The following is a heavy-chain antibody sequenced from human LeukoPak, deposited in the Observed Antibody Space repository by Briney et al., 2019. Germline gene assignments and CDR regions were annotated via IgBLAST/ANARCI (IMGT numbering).Heavy chain of an antibody. Sequence: GGSLRLSCAASGFTVSSNYMSWVRQAPGKGLEWVSVIYSGGSTYYADSVKGRFTISRDNSKNTLYLQMNSLRAEDTAVYYCAREYCSGGSCYPNYYYYGMDVWGQGTTVTVSS. J-gene: IGHJ6*02. CDR3: AREYCSGGSCYPNYYYYGMDV. CDR1: GFTVSSNY. CDR2: IYSGGST. D-gene: IGHD2-15*01. V-gene: IGHV3-66*01.